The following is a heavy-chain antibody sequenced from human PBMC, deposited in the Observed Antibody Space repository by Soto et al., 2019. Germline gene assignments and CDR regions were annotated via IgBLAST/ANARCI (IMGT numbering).Heavy chain of an antibody. V-gene: IGHV1-69*01. CDR2: IIPIFGTA. Sequence: QVQLVQSGAEVKKPGSSVKVSCKASVGTFSSYAISWVRQAPGQGLEWMGGIIPIFGTANYEQKFQGRVTITADESTSTAYMELSSLRSEDTAVYYWSCSSSSSPGDYWGQGTLVTVSS. CDR1: VGTFSSYA. D-gene: IGHD6-6*01. J-gene: IGHJ4*02. CDR3: SCSSSSSPGDY.